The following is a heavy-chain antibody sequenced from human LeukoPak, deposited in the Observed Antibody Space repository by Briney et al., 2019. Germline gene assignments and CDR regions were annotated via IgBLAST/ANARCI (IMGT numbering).Heavy chain of an antibody. V-gene: IGHV1-18*01. D-gene: IGHD3-3*01. CDR1: GYTFTSYG. CDR2: ISAYNGNT. CDR3: ARDPWYYDFWSGYVGFDY. J-gene: IGHJ4*02. Sequence: ASVKVSRKASGYTFTSYGISWVRQAPGQGLEWMGWISAYNGNTNYAQKLQGRVTMTTDTSTSTAYMELRSLRSDDTAVYYCARDPWYYDFWSGYVGFDYWGQGTLVTVSS.